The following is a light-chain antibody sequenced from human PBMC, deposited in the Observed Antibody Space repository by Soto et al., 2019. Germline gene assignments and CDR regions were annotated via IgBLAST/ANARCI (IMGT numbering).Light chain of an antibody. V-gene: IGKV2-28*01. J-gene: IGKJ2*01. CDR2: MGS. Sequence: DIVMTQSPLSLPVSPGEPASISCRSSQSLLESNGFTYLHWYLQKPGQSPQLLIYMGSNRASGVPDRFSGSGSGTDFTLKITTVEAGDVGVYYCMQSLQTPRTFGQGTKLEIK. CDR1: QSLLESNGFTY. CDR3: MQSLQTPRT.